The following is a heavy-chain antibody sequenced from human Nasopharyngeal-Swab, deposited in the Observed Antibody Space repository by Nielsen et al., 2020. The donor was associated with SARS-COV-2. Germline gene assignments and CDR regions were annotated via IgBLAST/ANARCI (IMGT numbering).Heavy chain of an antibody. J-gene: IGHJ4*02. CDR3: ARDGAPYSSGWYLFDY. D-gene: IGHD6-19*01. Sequence: SETLSLTCTVSGGSISSSSYYWGWIRQPPGKGLEWIGSIYYSGSTYYNPSLKSRVTISVDTSKNQFSLKLSSVTAADTAVYYCARDGAPYSSGWYLFDYWGQGTLVTVSS. V-gene: IGHV4-39*02. CDR2: IYYSGST. CDR1: GGSISSSSYY.